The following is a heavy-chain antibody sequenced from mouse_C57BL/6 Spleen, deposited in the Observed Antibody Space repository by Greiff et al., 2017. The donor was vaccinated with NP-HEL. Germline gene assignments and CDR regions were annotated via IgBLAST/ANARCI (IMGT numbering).Heavy chain of an antibody. CDR3: AREKDYYGSSRGYFDV. CDR2: ISYDGSN. D-gene: IGHD1-1*01. CDR1: GYSITSGYY. V-gene: IGHV3-6*01. Sequence: EVQLQESGPGLVKPSQSLSLTCSVTGYSITSGYYWNWIRQFPGNKLEWMGYISYDGSNNYNPSLKNRISITRDTSKNQFFLKLNSVTTEDTATYYCAREKDYYGSSRGYFDVWGTGTTVTVSS. J-gene: IGHJ1*03.